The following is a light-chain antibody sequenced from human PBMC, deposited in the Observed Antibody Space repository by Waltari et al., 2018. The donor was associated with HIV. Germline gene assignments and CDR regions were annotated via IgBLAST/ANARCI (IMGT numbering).Light chain of an antibody. Sequence: GSLGESATMNCKSSQKILFSSTNKNYLSWYQQRPGQPPRLLIYWASSRESGVPERFTGSGSGTNFTLTISRLQADDVAVYFCQQYYSTPRTFGQGTKV. CDR3: QQYYSTPRT. CDR1: QKILFSSTNKNY. CDR2: WAS. J-gene: IGKJ1*01. V-gene: IGKV4-1*01.